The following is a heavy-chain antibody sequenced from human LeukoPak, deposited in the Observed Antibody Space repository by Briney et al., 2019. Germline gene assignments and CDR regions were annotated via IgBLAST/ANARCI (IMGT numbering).Heavy chain of an antibody. CDR2: ISGYGEYT. V-gene: IGHV3-23*01. CDR1: GFTFSSYA. Sequence: GGSLRLSCAASGFTFSSYAMSWVRQAPGKGLEWASSISGYGEYTFYADSVKGRFTISRENSKNTLYLQLNSLRAEDTAVYYCAKTQSGSGWYPESVGPFDYWGQGTLVTVSS. J-gene: IGHJ4*02. D-gene: IGHD6-19*01. CDR3: AKTQSGSGWYPESVGPFDY.